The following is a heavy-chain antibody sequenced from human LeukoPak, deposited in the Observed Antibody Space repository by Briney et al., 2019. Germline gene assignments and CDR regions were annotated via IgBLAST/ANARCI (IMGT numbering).Heavy chain of an antibody. CDR1: GYTFTSYG. V-gene: IGHV1-18*01. CDR3: ARVRFLEWLSSNPFDY. D-gene: IGHD3-3*01. Sequence: GASVKVSCKASGYTFTSYGISWVRQAPGQGLEWMGWISAYNGNTNYAQKLQGRVTMTTDTSTSTAYMELRSLRSDDTAVYYCARVRFLEWLSSNPFDYWGQGTLVTVSS. J-gene: IGHJ4*02. CDR2: ISAYNGNT.